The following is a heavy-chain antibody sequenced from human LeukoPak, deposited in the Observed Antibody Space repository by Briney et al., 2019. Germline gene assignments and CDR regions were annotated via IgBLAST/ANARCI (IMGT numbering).Heavy chain of an antibody. D-gene: IGHD3-16*02. CDR1: GGSISSSSYY. Sequence: SETLSLTCTVSGGSISSSSYYWGWIRQHPGKGLESIGFIYYSGSTYYNPSLKSRVTFSVDTSKNQFSLKLSSVNAADTAVYYCARAVYDYIWGSYRFDYWGQGTLVTVSS. J-gene: IGHJ4*02. CDR3: ARAVYDYIWGSYRFDY. CDR2: IYYSGST. V-gene: IGHV4-31*03.